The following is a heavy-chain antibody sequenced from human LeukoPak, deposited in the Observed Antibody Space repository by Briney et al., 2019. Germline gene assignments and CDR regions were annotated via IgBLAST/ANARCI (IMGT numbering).Heavy chain of an antibody. J-gene: IGHJ4*02. V-gene: IGHV3-23*01. CDR1: GFIFSSYT. CDR2: ISGSGDNI. Sequence: GGSLRLSCAASGFIFSSYTMSWVRQAPGKGLQWVSAISGSGDNIYYTDSVKGRFTISRDNSKNTLYLQMNSLRAEDTAVYYCAKPQWQVEYWGRGILVTVSS. D-gene: IGHD6-19*01. CDR3: AKPQWQVEY.